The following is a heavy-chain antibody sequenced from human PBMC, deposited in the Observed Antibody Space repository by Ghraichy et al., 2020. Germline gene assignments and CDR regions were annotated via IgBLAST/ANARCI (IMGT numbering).Heavy chain of an antibody. D-gene: IGHD2-2*01. V-gene: IGHV1-58*01. CDR1: GFTFTSSA. CDR3: AAEGTIYEYQPRFYGMDV. Sequence: SVKVSCKASGFTFTSSAVQWVRQARGQRLEWIGWIVVGSGNTNYAQKFQERVTITRDMSTSTAYMELSSLRSEDTAVYYCAAEGTIYEYQPRFYGMDVWGQGTTVTVSS. CDR2: IVVGSGNT. J-gene: IGHJ6*02.